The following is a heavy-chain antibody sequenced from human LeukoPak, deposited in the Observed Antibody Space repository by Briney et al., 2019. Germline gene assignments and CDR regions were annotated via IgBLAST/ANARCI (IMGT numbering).Heavy chain of an antibody. CDR2: INPDGGGT. J-gene: IGHJ5*02. Sequence: GASVKVSCKASGYTFTAFHIHWVRQAPAQGLDWMGWINPDGGGTIFGQRFQGRVSMTRDTSISTAYMELGSLRSDDTAVYYCARSHDYTNYVGPWGQGTLVTVSS. V-gene: IGHV1-2*02. CDR3: ARSHDYTNYVGP. CDR1: GYTFTAFH. D-gene: IGHD4-11*01.